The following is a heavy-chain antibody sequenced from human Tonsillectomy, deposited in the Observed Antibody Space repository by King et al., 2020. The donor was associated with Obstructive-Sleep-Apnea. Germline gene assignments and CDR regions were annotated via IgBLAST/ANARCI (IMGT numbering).Heavy chain of an antibody. Sequence: QLVQSGAEVKKPGESLKISCKGSGYSFTSHWISWVRQMPGKGLEWMGRINPSDSYINYSPSFQGHVTISADKSISTAYLQWSSLKASDPAMYYCARRTGDFDYWGQGTLVTVSS. V-gene: IGHV5-10-1*01. D-gene: IGHD1-1*01. CDR3: ARRTGDFDY. CDR2: INPSDSYI. CDR1: GYSFTSHW. J-gene: IGHJ4*02.